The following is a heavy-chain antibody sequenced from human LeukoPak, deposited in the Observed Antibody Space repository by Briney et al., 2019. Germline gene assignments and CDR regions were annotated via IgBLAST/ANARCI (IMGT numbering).Heavy chain of an antibody. D-gene: IGHD1-26*01. CDR1: GGTFSSYA. J-gene: IGHJ4*02. CDR3: ARTGGSGSYLLYY. V-gene: IGHV1-69*13. CDR2: IIPIFGTA. Sequence: SVNVSCKASGGTFSSYAISWVRQAPGQGLEWMGGIIPIFGTANYAQKFQGRVTITADESTSTAYMELSSLRSEDTAVYYCARTGGSGSYLLYYWGQGTLVTVSS.